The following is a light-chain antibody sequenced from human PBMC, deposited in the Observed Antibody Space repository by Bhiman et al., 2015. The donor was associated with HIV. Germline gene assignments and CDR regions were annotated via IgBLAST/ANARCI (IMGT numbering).Light chain of an antibody. CDR2: KDS. CDR3: RLADSPGTYRWL. CDR1: ILEHKS. Sequence: SYELTQPPSVSVSPGQTASITCSGDILEHKSACWYQQKPGQAPVLVMSKDSDRPSGIPERFSGSSSGTTVTLTISRVQAEDEADYFCRLADSPGTYRWLFGGGTKLTVL. V-gene: IGLV3-25*03. J-gene: IGLJ3*02.